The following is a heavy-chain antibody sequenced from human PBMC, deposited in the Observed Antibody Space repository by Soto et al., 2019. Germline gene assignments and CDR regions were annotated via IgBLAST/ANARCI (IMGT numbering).Heavy chain of an antibody. CDR2: IYYSGST. D-gene: IGHD1-26*01. Sequence: QVQLQESGPGLVKPSETLSLTCTVSGGSISSYYWSWTRQPPGKCLEWVGHIYYSGSTKYNPSLKSRVTISVDTSKNQFSLKLGSVTAGDTAVYYCAGGVGTSGRFDYWGQGTLVTVSS. V-gene: IGHV4-59*01. J-gene: IGHJ4*02. CDR3: AGGVGTSGRFDY. CDR1: GGSISSYY.